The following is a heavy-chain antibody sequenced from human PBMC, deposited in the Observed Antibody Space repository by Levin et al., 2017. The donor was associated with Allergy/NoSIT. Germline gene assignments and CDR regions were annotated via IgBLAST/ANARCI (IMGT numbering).Heavy chain of an antibody. J-gene: IGHJ3*02. CDR2: IYYSGST. Sequence: SQTLSLTCTVSGGSISSYYWSWIRQPPGKGLEWIGYIYYSGSTNYNPSLKSRVTISVDTSKNQFSLKLSSVTAADTAVDYCAGGCSGGSCYGDAFDIWGQGTMVTVSS. CDR3: AGGCSGGSCYGDAFDI. D-gene: IGHD2-15*01. CDR1: GGSISSYY. V-gene: IGHV4-59*01.